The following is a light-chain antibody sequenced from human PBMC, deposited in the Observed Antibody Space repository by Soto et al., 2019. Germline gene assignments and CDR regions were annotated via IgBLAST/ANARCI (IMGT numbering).Light chain of an antibody. V-gene: IGKV1-33*01. CDR2: DAS. J-gene: IGKJ2*01. CDR3: QQYDNPPYN. Sequence: DIQMTQSPSSLSASVGDRVTITCQASQDISKYLNWYQQKAGKAPKLLIYDASNLETGVPSRFSGSGSGTDFTFTISSLQPEDIATYYCQQYDNPPYNFGQGTKAEIK. CDR1: QDISKY.